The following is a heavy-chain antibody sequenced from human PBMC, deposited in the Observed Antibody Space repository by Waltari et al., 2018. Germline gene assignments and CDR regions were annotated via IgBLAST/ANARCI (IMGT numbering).Heavy chain of an antibody. Sequence: QVQLQESGPGLVQPSQTLSLTCTVSGGSIGSGGYFWSWLRQPPGKGLEWIGYIYYTGSSFYNPSLRSRVTISVDTSNNQFSLKLRSVTAADTAMYYCARGVGSLYSWFDPWGQGALVTVSS. CDR3: ARGVGSLYSWFDP. V-gene: IGHV4-31*03. CDR2: IYYTGSS. CDR1: GGSIGSGGYF. D-gene: IGHD2-15*01. J-gene: IGHJ5*02.